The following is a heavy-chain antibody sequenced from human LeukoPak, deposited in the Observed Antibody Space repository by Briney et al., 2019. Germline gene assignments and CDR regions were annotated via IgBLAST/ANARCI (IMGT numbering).Heavy chain of an antibody. J-gene: IGHJ4*02. CDR2: MNPNSGNT. V-gene: IGHV1-8*02. D-gene: IGHD6-19*01. Sequence: ASVKVSCKASGGTFSSYAINWVRQATGQGLEWMGWMNPNSGNTGYAQKFQGRVTMTRNTSISTAYMELSSLRSEDTAVYYCARDLAAQWLAYFDYWGQGTLVTVSS. CDR1: GGTFSSYA. CDR3: ARDLAAQWLAYFDY.